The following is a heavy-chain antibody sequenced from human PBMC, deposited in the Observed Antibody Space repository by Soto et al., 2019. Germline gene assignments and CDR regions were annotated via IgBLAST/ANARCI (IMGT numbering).Heavy chain of an antibody. CDR1: GDSVSRGTYY. J-gene: IGHJ5*02. CDR2: SSYSGST. V-gene: IGHV4-61*01. CDR3: ARQKSGLEFYNYFDP. D-gene: IGHD3-3*01. Sequence: QVQLQESGPGLVKPSETLSLTCSVSGDSVSRGTYYWSWIRQSPERGLEWIAYSSYSGSTSYNPSFKIRATISVDTSKNQFSLRLRSLTAEDTAVYYCARQKSGLEFYNYFDPWGPGTLVTVSS.